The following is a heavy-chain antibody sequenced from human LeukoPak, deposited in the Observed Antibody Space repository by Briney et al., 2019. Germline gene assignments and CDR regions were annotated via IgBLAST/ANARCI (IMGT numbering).Heavy chain of an antibody. CDR1: GFTFSSYA. CDR2: ISYDGSNK. J-gene: IGHJ4*02. CDR3: ARARYYGGNSD. V-gene: IGHV3-30*04. D-gene: IGHD4-23*01. Sequence: GGSLRLSCAASGFTFSSYAMHWVRQAPGEGVEWVAVISYDGSNKYYADSVKGGFTISRDNSKNTLYLQMNSLRAEDTAVYYCARARYYGGNSDWGQGTLVTVSS.